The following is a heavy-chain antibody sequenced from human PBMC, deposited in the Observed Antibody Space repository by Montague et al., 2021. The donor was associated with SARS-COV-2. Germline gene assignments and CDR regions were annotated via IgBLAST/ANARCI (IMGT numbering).Heavy chain of an antibody. CDR1: GFPFSEYS. D-gene: IGHD1-14*01. Sequence: SLRLSCAASGFPFSEYSMNWVRQAPGTGLEWVSSITHSSNVINYADSVKGRFTIYRDNAKNSLYLQMNSLRAEDTAVYYCASLTTDTLYYYYGMDVWGQGTTVTVSS. V-gene: IGHV3-21*01. CDR3: ASLTTDTLYYYYGMDV. J-gene: IGHJ6*02. CDR2: ITHSSNVI.